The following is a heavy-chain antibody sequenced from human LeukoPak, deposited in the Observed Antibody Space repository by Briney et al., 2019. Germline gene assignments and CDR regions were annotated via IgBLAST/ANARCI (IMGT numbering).Heavy chain of an antibody. V-gene: IGHV4-34*01. CDR2: INHSGST. CDR1: GGSFSGYY. CDR3: ARARGYSYSWFDP. J-gene: IGHJ5*02. Sequence: SETLSLTCAVYGGSFSGYYWSWIRQPPGKGLEWIGEINHSGSTNYNPSLKSRVTISVDTSKNQFSLQLSSVNAADTAVYYCARARGYSYSWFDPWGQGTLVTVSS. D-gene: IGHD5-18*01.